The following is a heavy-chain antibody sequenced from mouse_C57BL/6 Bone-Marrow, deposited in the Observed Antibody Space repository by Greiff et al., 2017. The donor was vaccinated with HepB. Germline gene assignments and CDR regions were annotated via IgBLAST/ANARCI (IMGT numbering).Heavy chain of an antibody. Sequence: EVKLMESGGGLVKPGGSLKLSCAASGFTFSSYAMSWVRQTPEKRLEWVATISDGGSYTYYPDNVKGRFTISRDNAKNNLYLQMRHLKSEDTAMYYCARDRPRRFAYWGQGTLVTVSA. CDR2: ISDGGSYT. V-gene: IGHV5-4*01. CDR1: GFTFSSYA. J-gene: IGHJ3*01. CDR3: ARDRPRRFAY.